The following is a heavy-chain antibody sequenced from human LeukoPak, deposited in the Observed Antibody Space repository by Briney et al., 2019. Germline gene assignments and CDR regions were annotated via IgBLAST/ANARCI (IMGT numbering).Heavy chain of an antibody. J-gene: IGHJ4*02. CDR3: AREVTYYYDSSGYHDY. Sequence: PSETLSLTCTVSGYSISSGYYWGWIRQPPGKGLEWIGSIYHSGSTYYNPSLKSRVTISVDTSKNQFSLKLSSVTAADTAVYYCAREVTYYYDSSGYHDYWGQGTLVTVSS. CDR2: IYHSGST. V-gene: IGHV4-38-2*02. D-gene: IGHD3-22*01. CDR1: GYSISSGYY.